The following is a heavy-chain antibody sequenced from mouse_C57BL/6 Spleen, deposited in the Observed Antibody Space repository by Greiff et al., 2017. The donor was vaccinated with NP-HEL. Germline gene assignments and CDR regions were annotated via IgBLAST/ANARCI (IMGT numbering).Heavy chain of an antibody. CDR3: ARGAPLDY. J-gene: IGHJ2*01. Sequence: EVKLMESGGGLVKPGGSLKLSCAASGFTFSSYAMSWVRQTPEKRLEWVATISDGGSYTYYPDNVKGRFTISRDNAKNNLYLQMSHLKSEDTAMYYCARGAPLDYWGQGTTLTVSS. CDR1: GFTFSSYA. V-gene: IGHV5-4*03. CDR2: ISDGGSYT.